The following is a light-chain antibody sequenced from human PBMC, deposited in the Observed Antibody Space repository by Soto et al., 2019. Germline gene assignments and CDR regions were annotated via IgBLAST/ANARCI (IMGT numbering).Light chain of an antibody. CDR3: QQYDKWWT. V-gene: IGKV3-15*01. Sequence: EIVMTQSPATLSVSPGERATLSCRASQTVSSNLAWYQLRPGQAPRLLIYGASTRANGIPVRFSGIGSGTEFTLTISSLQSEDFAIYYCQQYDKWWTFGQGTKVEIK. CDR2: GAS. CDR1: QTVSSN. J-gene: IGKJ1*01.